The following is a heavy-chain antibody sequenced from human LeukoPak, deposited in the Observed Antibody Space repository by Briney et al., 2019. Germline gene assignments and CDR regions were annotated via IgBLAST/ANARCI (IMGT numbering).Heavy chain of an antibody. D-gene: IGHD3-22*01. CDR1: GFTFSNYA. CDR3: ARVRRDYDSSGYCFDY. Sequence: GGSLRLSCAASGFTFSNYAMSWVRQAPGKGLEWVSVISGSGGTSYYADSVKGRFTISRDNSKNTLDLQMNSLRAEDTAVYYCARVRRDYDSSGYCFDYWGQGTLVTVSS. CDR2: ISGSGGTS. J-gene: IGHJ4*02. V-gene: IGHV3-23*01.